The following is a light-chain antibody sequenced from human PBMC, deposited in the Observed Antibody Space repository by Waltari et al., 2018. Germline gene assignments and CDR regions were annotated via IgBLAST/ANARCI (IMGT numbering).Light chain of an antibody. J-gene: IGLJ3*02. CDR1: SSDVGNYNL. CDR3: CSYAGSYTWV. CDR2: DDN. V-gene: IGLV2-23*01. Sequence: QSALTQPASVSGSPGQSITISCTGTSSDVGNYNLVSWYQQYPGKAPKVMIYDDNRRPSVVSHPFSGTKSGNTASLTISGVQAEDEADYYCCSYAGSYTWVFGGGTKLTVL.